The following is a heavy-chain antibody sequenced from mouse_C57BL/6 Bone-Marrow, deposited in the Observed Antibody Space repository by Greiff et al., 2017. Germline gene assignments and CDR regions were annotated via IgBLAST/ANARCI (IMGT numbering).Heavy chain of an antibody. Sequence: QVQLQQPGAELVMPGASVKLSCKASGYTFTSYWMHWVKQRPGQGLEWIGELDPTDSATNYNQKFKGKSTLTVDKSSSTAYMQLSRLTSEASAVYYCARDSNCVWFAYWGQGTLVTVSA. CDR2: LDPTDSAT. CDR3: ARDSNCVWFAY. D-gene: IGHD2-5*01. V-gene: IGHV1-69*01. J-gene: IGHJ3*01. CDR1: GYTFTSYW.